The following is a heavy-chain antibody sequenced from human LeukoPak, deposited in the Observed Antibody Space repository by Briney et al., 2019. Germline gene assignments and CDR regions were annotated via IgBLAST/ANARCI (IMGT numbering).Heavy chain of an antibody. V-gene: IGHV4-59*08. D-gene: IGHD6-19*01. Sequence: SETLSLTCTVSGGSISSYYWTWIRQPPGKGLEWLGYVYYSGSTNYNPSLKSRVTISVDTSKNQFSLKLSSVTAAGTAVYYCASRLAVAGSGFDYWGQGTLVTVSS. CDR2: VYYSGST. CDR1: GGSISSYY. CDR3: ASRLAVAGSGFDY. J-gene: IGHJ4*02.